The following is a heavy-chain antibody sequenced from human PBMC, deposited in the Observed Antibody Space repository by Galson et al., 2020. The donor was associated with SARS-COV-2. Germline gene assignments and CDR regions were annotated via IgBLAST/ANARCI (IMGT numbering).Heavy chain of an antibody. V-gene: IGHV3-15*01. CDR3: TTDWDSSSWSEP. Sequence: GESLKISCAASGFTFSNAWMSWVRQAPGKGLEWVGRIKSKTDGGTTDYAAPVKGRFTISRDDSKNTLYLQMNSLKTEDTAVYYCTTDWDSSSWSEPWGQGTLVTVSS. J-gene: IGHJ5*02. D-gene: IGHD6-13*01. CDR2: IKSKTDGGTT. CDR1: GFTFSNAW.